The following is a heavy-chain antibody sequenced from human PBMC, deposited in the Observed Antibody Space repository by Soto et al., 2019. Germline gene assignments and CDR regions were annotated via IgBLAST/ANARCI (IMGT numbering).Heavy chain of an antibody. CDR1: GYTFTSYA. CDR3: ARAPLSSGWSWGWFAP. Sequence: ASVKVSCKASGYTFTSYAMHWVRQPPGQRLEWMGWINAGNGNTKYSQKFQGRVTITRDTSASTAYMELSSLRPEDTAVYYCARAPLSSGWSWGWFAPWGQGSLVTVSS. CDR2: INAGNGNT. V-gene: IGHV1-3*01. D-gene: IGHD6-19*01. J-gene: IGHJ5*02.